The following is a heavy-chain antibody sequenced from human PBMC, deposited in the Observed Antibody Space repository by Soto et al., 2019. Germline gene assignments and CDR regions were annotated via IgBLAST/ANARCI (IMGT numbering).Heavy chain of an antibody. Sequence: GWSLRLSCAASGFPFSSYAMSWVRQAPGKGLEWVSAISGSGGSTYYADSVKGRFTISRDNSKNTLYLQMNSLRAEDTAVYYCAKDPVVAATFDYWGQGTLVTVSS. CDR3: AKDPVVAATFDY. CDR1: GFPFSSYA. J-gene: IGHJ4*02. V-gene: IGHV3-23*01. CDR2: ISGSGGST. D-gene: IGHD2-15*01.